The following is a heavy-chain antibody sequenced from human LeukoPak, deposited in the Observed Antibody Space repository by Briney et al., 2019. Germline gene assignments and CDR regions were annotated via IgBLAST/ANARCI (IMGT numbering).Heavy chain of an antibody. CDR2: ISPSGGST. J-gene: IGHJ6*03. Sequence: GGSLRLSCAASGFTFSNYAMNWVRQAPGKGLEWVSGISPSGGSTYSADSVKGRFITSRDNSKNTLYLQVNSLRPEDTAVYYCAKRSRDGYSVYYYYHMDVWGKGTTVAVSS. CDR1: GFTFSNYA. V-gene: IGHV3-23*01. D-gene: IGHD5-24*01. CDR3: AKRSRDGYSVYYYYHMDV.